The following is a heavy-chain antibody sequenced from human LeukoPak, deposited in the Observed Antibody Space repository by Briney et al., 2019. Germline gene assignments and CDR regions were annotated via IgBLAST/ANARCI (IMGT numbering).Heavy chain of an antibody. CDR3: ARGTSSGWYGGFDY. J-gene: IGHJ4*02. CDR1: GVSISGYY. CDR2: VYETGGT. V-gene: IGHV4-59*01. D-gene: IGHD6-19*01. Sequence: PSETLSLTCSVSGVSISGYYWSWIRQTPGKGLEWIAYVYETGGTKYNPSLKSRVTISQDTSRNQFSLKLASVTAADTAVYYCARGTSSGWYGGFDYWGQGSLVTVSS.